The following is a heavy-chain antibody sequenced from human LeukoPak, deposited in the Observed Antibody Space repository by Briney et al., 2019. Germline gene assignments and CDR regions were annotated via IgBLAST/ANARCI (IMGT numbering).Heavy chain of an antibody. V-gene: IGHV3-48*04. CDR1: GLTFSKYS. CDR3: ARDNWVDC. CDR2: IDTSSTTM. J-gene: IGHJ5*01. Sequence: GGSLRLSCAASGLTFSKYSMTWVRQAPGKGLEWVSFIDTSSTTMYYADSVKGRFTISRDNAKNSLYLQMNSLKVEDTAIYYCARDNWVDCWGQGTLVTVSS.